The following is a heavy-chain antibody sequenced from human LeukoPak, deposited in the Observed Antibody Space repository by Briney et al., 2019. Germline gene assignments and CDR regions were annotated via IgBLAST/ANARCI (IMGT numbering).Heavy chain of an antibody. J-gene: IGHJ6*04. CDR1: GFSFSSYA. CDR3: ARSRGDFWSGYLGGV. CDR2: ISSRGSTI. D-gene: IGHD3-3*01. V-gene: IGHV3-48*03. Sequence: GGSLRLSCAASGFSFSSYAMSWVRQAPGKGLEWVSYISSRGSTIYYADSVKGRFTISRDNAKNSLYLQMNSLRAEDTAVYYCARSRGDFWSGYLGGVWGKGTTVTVSS.